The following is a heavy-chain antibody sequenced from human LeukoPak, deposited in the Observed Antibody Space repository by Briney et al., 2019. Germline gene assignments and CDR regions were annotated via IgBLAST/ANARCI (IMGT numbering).Heavy chain of an antibody. CDR2: IKQDGSEK. CDR1: GFTFNTFW. V-gene: IGHV3-7*03. CDR3: AKDGPRGVVVPAAFFDY. J-gene: IGHJ4*02. D-gene: IGHD2-2*01. Sequence: GGSLRLSCAASGFTFNTFWMNWVRQAPGKGLEWVANIKQDGSEKYYVDSVKGRFTISRDNSKNTLYLQMNSLRAEDTAVYYCAKDGPRGVVVPAAFFDYWGQGTLVTVSS.